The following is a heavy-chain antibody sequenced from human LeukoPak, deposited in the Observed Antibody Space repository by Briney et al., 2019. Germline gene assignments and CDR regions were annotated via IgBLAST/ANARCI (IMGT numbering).Heavy chain of an antibody. CDR2: INPNSGGT. Sequence: VASVKVSCKASGYTFTGYYMHWVRQAPGQGLEWMGWINPNSGGTNYAQKFQGGVTMTRDTSISTAYMELSRLRSDDTAVYYCARGRHYYDSSGYLRFDYWGQGTLVTVSS. CDR1: GYTFTGYY. V-gene: IGHV1-2*02. J-gene: IGHJ4*02. CDR3: ARGRHYYDSSGYLRFDY. D-gene: IGHD3-22*01.